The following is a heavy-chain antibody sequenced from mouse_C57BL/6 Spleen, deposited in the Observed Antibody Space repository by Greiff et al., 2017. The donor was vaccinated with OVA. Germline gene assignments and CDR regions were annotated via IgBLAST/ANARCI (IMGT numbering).Heavy chain of an antibody. Sequence: EVKVVESAGGLVQPGRSMKLSCTASGFTFSDYYMAWVRQVPEKGLEWVANINYDGSSTYYLDSLKSRFIISRDNAKNILYLQMSSLKSEDTATYYCARLGSDYYGSSYFDYWGQGTTLTVSS. J-gene: IGHJ2*01. CDR2: INYDGSST. V-gene: IGHV5-16*01. D-gene: IGHD1-1*01. CDR1: GFTFSDYY. CDR3: ARLGSDYYGSSYFDY.